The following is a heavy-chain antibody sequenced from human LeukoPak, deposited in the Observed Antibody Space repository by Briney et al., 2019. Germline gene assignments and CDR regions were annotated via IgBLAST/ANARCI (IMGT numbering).Heavy chain of an antibody. V-gene: IGHV4-34*01. CDR2: INHSGST. CDR1: GGSFSGYY. J-gene: IGHJ3*02. CDR3: ARSLLVAPYYYDSSGPVAFDI. Sequence: SETLSLTCAVYGGSFSGYYWSWIRQPPGKGLEWIGEINHSGSTNYNPSLKSRVTISVDTSKNQFSLKLSSVTAADTAVYYCARSLLVAPYYYDSSGPVAFDIWGQGTMVTVSS. D-gene: IGHD3-22*01.